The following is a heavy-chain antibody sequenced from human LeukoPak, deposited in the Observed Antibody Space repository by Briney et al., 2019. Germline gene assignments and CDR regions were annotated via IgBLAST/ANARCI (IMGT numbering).Heavy chain of an antibody. D-gene: IGHD2-2*01. V-gene: IGHV3-23*01. CDR2: ISGSGGST. CDR3: ATRGYCSSTSCYQNWFDP. J-gene: IGHJ5*02. CDR1: GFTFSSYA. Sequence: GGSLRLSCAASGFTFSSYAMSWVRQAPGKGLEWVSAISGSGGSTYYADSVKGRFTISRDNSKNTLYLQMNSLRAEDTAVYYCATRGYCSSTSCYQNWFDPWGQGTLVTVSS.